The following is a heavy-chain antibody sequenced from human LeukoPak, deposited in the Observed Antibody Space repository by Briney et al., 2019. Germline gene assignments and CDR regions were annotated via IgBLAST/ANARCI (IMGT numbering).Heavy chain of an antibody. CDR1: GGSFSGYY. J-gene: IGHJ3*02. CDR3: ARDGYYDSSGYYPDAFDI. CDR2: INHSGST. V-gene: IGHV4-34*01. D-gene: IGHD3-22*01. Sequence: SETLSLTCAVYGGSFSGYYWSWIRQPPGKGLEWIEEINHSGSTNYNPSLKSRVTISVDTSKNQFSLKLSSVTAADTAVYYCARDGYYDSSGYYPDAFDIWGQGTMVTVSS.